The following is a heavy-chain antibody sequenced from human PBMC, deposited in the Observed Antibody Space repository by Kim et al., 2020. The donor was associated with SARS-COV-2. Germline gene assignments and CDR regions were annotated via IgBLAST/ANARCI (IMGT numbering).Heavy chain of an antibody. CDR1: GYTFTGYY. J-gene: IGHJ4*02. CDR3: ARFMPYCSSTSCFNFDY. D-gene: IGHD2-2*01. V-gene: IGHV1-2*02. CDR2: INPNSGGT. Sequence: ASVKVSCKASGYTFTGYYMHWVRQAPGQGLEWMGWINPNSGGTNYAQKFQGRVTMTRDTSISTAYMELSRLRSDDTAVYYCARFMPYCSSTSCFNFDYWGQGTLVTVSS.